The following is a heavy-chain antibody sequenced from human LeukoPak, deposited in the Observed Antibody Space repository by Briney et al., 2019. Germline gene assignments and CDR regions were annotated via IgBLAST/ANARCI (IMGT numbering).Heavy chain of an antibody. CDR1: GFTFSSYA. CDR2: ISGSGGST. CDR3: TSKVAGSWYDY. J-gene: IGHJ4*02. Sequence: PGGSLRLSCAASGFTFSSYAMSWVRQAPGKGLEWVSAISGSGGSTYYADSVKGRFTISRDNSKNTLYLQMNSLKTEDTAVYYCTSKVAGSWYDYWGQGTLVTVSS. D-gene: IGHD6-13*01. V-gene: IGHV3-23*01.